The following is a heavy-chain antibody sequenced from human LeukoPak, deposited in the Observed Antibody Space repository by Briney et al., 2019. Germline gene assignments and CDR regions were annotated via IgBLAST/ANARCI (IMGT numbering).Heavy chain of an antibody. Sequence: GESLKISCKGSGYSFTNYWIGRVRQMPGKGLEWVGIIYPGDSDTRYSPSFQGQVTISADKSISTAYLQWSSLKASDTAMYYCARAITYYDFWSGYYPFDAFDIWGQGTMVTVSS. D-gene: IGHD3-3*01. CDR2: IYPGDSDT. CDR3: ARAITYYDFWSGYYPFDAFDI. V-gene: IGHV5-51*01. CDR1: GYSFTNYW. J-gene: IGHJ3*02.